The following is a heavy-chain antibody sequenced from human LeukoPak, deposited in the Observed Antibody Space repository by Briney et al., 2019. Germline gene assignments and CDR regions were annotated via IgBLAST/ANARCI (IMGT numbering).Heavy chain of an antibody. CDR1: GFTFSSYG. J-gene: IGHJ6*02. Sequence: RGSLRLSCATSGFTFSSYGMHWVRQAPGKGLEWVAVISYDGSNKYYADSVKGRFTISRDNSKNTLYLQMNSLRAEDTAVYYCARDPLVAPGGGYYYGMDVWGQGTTVTVSS. CDR2: ISYDGSNK. CDR3: ARDPLVAPGGGYYYGMDV. V-gene: IGHV3-30*03. D-gene: IGHD2-15*01.